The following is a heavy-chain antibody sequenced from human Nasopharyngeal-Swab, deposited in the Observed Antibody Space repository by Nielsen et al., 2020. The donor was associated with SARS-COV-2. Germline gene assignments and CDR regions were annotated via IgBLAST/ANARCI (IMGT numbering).Heavy chain of an antibody. CDR2: IYYSGST. CDR3: ARARVVVPAANNWFDP. Sequence: SETLSLTCTVSGGSISSGGYHWSWIRQHPGKGLEWIGYIYYSGSTYYNPSLKSRVTISVDTSKNQFSLKLSSVTAADTAVYYCARARVVVPAANNWFDPWGQGTLVTVSS. D-gene: IGHD2-2*01. J-gene: IGHJ5*02. CDR1: GGSISSGGYH. V-gene: IGHV4-31*03.